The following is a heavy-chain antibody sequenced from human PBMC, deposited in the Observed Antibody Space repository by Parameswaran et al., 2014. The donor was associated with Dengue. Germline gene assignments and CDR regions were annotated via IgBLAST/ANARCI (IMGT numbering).Heavy chain of an antibody. CDR3: ARGGLGYCSSTSCYTDYFDY. Sequence: PGKGLEWIGEINHSGSTNYNPSLKSRVTISVDTSKNQFSLKLSSVTAADTAVYYCARGGLGYCSSTSCYTDYFDYWGQGTLVTVSS. D-gene: IGHD2-2*02. J-gene: IGHJ4*02. CDR2: INHSGST. V-gene: IGHV4-34*01.